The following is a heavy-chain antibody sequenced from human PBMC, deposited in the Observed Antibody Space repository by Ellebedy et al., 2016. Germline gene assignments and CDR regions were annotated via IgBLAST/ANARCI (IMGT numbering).Heavy chain of an antibody. CDR3: ARSTSQLDY. J-gene: IGHJ4*02. CDR2: IYYSGST. V-gene: IGHV4-59*01. Sequence: SETLSLXXTVSGGSISSYYWSWIRQPAGKGLEWIGYIYYSGSTNYNPSLKSRVTISVDTSKNQFSLKLSSVTAADTAVYYCARSTSQLDYWGQGTLVTVSS. D-gene: IGHD1-1*01. CDR1: GGSISSYY.